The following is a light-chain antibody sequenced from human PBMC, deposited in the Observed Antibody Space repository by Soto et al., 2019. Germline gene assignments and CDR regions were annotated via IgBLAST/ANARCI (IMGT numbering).Light chain of an antibody. Sequence: EKVMTQSPATLSVAPGERATLACGASRTVFTKVAWYQQKPGQAPRLLIYGASTRATGIPGRFSGGGSGTEFTLTISSLQSEDVAVYYCQQYDDWPWTFGQGTKVEV. CDR1: RTVFTK. CDR2: GAS. V-gene: IGKV3-15*01. J-gene: IGKJ1*01. CDR3: QQYDDWPWT.